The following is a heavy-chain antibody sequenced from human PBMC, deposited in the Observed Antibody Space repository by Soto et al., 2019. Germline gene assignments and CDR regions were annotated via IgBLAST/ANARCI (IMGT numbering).Heavy chain of an antibody. V-gene: IGHV1-46*01. CDR2: INPSGGHT. D-gene: IGHD3-10*01. J-gene: IGHJ6*02. Sequence: ASVKVSCKASGYTFTSYYLHWVRQAPGQGLEWMGIINPSGGHTSYAQKFHGRVTMTSDTSTSTVYMELSSLISEDTAVYYCARGPLRGFGELLPYYYDMDVWGQGTTVTV. CDR1: GYTFTSYY. CDR3: ARGPLRGFGELLPYYYDMDV.